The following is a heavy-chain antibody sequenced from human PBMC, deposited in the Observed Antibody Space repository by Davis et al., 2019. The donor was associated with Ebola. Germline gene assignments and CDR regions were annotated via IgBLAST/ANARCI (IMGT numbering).Heavy chain of an antibody. D-gene: IGHD3-16*01. Sequence: GESLKISCTGSGYTFTSYWIAWVRQRPGKGLEWMGIIYPADSDTRYSPSFQGQVTISADKSISTAYLQWSSLKASDTALYYCARLPWGTVAGLDSWGQGTLVTVSS. CDR1: GYTFTSYW. CDR2: IYPADSDT. J-gene: IGHJ4*02. V-gene: IGHV5-51*01. CDR3: ARLPWGTVAGLDS.